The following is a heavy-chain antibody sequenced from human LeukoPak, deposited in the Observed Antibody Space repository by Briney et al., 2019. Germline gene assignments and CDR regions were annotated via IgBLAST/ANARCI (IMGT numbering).Heavy chain of an antibody. D-gene: IGHD6-13*01. CDR2: INDNGDTT. CDR1: GFTFSNYA. Sequence: GGSLRLSCAASGFTFSNYAFHWVRQAPGKGLEYVSAINDNGDTTYYADSVKGRFTISRDISKNTLFLQMGSLRTEDIAVYYCARGHRSSWFDAFDIWGQGIMVTVSS. J-gene: IGHJ3*02. V-gene: IGHV3-64*02. CDR3: ARGHRSSWFDAFDI.